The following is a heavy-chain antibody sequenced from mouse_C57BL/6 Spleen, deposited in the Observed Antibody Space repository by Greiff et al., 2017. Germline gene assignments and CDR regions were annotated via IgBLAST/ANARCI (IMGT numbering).Heavy chain of an antibody. Sequence: QVQLQQSGAELVKPGASVKISCKASGYAFSSYWMNWVKQRPGKGLEWIGQIYPGDGDTNYNGKFKGKATLTADKSSSTAYMQLSSLTSEDSAVYCCARGTTGSYAMDYWGQGTSVTVSS. V-gene: IGHV1-80*01. J-gene: IGHJ4*01. CDR1: GYAFSSYW. CDR2: IYPGDGDT. D-gene: IGHD1-1*01. CDR3: ARGTTGSYAMDY.